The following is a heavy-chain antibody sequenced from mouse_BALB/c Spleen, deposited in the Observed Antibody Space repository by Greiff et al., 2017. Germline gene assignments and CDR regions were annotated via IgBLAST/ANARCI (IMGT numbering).Heavy chain of an antibody. V-gene: IGHV6-6*02. D-gene: IGHD2-14*01. J-gene: IGHJ1*01. CDR1: GFTFSNYW. CDR2: IRLKSNNYAT. CDR3: TRGGVRRYFDV. Sequence: EVQGVESGGGLVQPGGSMKLSCVASGFTFSNYWMNWVRQSPEKGLEWVAEIRLKSNNYATHYAESVKGRFTISRDDSKSSVYLQMNNLRAEDTGIYYCTRGGVRRYFDVWGAGTTVTVSS.